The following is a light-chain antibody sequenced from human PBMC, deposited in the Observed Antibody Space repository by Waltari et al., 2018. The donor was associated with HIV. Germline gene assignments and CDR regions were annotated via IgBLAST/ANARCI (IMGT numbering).Light chain of an antibody. V-gene: IGKV2-24*01. CDR1: QSLVHADGRTY. CDR2: QTS. CDR3: MQVTQFPHT. J-gene: IGKJ2*01. Sequence: DIVMTQTPLSSPVSLGQPASISCRSSQSLVHADGRTYLSWLQQRPGQPPRLLIYQTSNRFSGVPDRFRGSGAGTDFTLRISRVEPEDVGIYYCMQVTQFPHTFGQGTKLEIK.